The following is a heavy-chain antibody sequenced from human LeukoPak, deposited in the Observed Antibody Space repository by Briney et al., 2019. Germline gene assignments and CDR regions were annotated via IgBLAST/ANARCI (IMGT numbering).Heavy chain of an antibody. Sequence: SETLSLTCTVSGGSVTSYYWTWMRQSPGKGLEWIGEINHSGSTNYNPSLKSRVTISVDTSKNQFSLNLRSLTAADTAVYYCAREELSVTNFDYWGQGTLVTVSS. CDR2: INHSGST. CDR1: GGSVTSYY. J-gene: IGHJ4*02. V-gene: IGHV4-59*02. D-gene: IGHD2-15*01. CDR3: AREELSVTNFDY.